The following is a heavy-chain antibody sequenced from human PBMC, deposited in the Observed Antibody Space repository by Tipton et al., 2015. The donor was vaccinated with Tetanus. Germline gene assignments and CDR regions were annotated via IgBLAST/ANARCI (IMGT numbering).Heavy chain of an antibody. CDR1: GFSFSSYS. Sequence: SLRLSCTDSGFSFSSYSLSWVRQAPGKGLEGVSVIYRGGSTTYYRDSVKGRFTISRDDSKNTLFLQMNSLRAEDTAVYYCVKGSQWLGIHWGQGARVTVSS. D-gene: IGHD6-19*01. CDR3: VKGSQWLGIH. CDR2: IYRGGSTT. J-gene: IGHJ4*02. V-gene: IGHV3-23*03.